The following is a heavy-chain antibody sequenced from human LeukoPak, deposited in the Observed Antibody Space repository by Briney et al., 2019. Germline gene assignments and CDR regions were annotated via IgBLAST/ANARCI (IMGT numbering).Heavy chain of an antibody. D-gene: IGHD3-10*01. Sequence: ASVKVSCKASGYTFTSYGISWVRQAPGQGLEWMGWISAYNGNTNYAQKLQGRVTMTTDTSTSTAYMELRSLRSDDTAVYYCARDFLGYYGSGSCYEGPWGQGTLVTVSS. CDR2: ISAYNGNT. CDR3: ARDFLGYYGSGSCYEGP. J-gene: IGHJ5*02. CDR1: GYTFTSYG. V-gene: IGHV1-18*01.